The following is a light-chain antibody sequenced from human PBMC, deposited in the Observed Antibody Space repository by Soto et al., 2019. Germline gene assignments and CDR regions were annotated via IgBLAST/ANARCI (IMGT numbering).Light chain of an antibody. CDR1: QSVNDY. CDR2: DGS. CDR3: QQIFITQYT. Sequence: DFQVTQSPSSLSASVGDRVTITCRASQSVNDYLNWYQQKPGKAPNLLIYDGSSLQGGVPSRFRGSGSGTDFTLTISSLQPEDFATYYCQQIFITQYTFGQGTRLEIK. J-gene: IGKJ2*01. V-gene: IGKV1-39*01.